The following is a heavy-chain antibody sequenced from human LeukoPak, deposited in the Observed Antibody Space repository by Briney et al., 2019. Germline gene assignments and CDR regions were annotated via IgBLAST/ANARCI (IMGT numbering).Heavy chain of an antibody. CDR1: GGSISSYY. V-gene: IGHV4-59*08. CDR3: ARQRVWGPYSGYDFVGGPAFDI. CDR2: ISYSGSA. D-gene: IGHD5-12*01. Sequence: KTSEALSLTCTVSGGSISSYYWSWIRQPPGKGLEWIGYISYSGSANYNPSLKSRVTISVDTSKNQFSLKLSSVTAADTAVYYCARQRVWGPYSGYDFVGGPAFDIWGQGTMVTVSS. J-gene: IGHJ3*02.